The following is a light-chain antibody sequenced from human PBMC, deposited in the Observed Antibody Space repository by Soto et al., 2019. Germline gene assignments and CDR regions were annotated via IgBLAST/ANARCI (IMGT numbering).Light chain of an antibody. CDR1: QSVTSNY. V-gene: IGKV3D-20*02. CDR2: AIS. CDR3: QLHSNSPWM. J-gene: IGKJ1*01. Sequence: ELVLTQSPCTLSLSPGESAALSCRASQSVTSNYVVWYRQKPGQAPRLLIYAISSRAAGIPDRFNGSGSGTDFTLTITRLEPEDSAVYYCQLHSNSPWMFGQGTRVEV.